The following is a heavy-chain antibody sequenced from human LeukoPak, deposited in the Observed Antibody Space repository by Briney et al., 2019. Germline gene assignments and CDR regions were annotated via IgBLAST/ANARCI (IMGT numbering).Heavy chain of an antibody. CDR1: GFTFDDYG. Sequence: GGSLRLSCAASGFTFDDYGMSWVRQAPGKGLEWVSGINWNGGSTGYADSVKGRFTISRDNAKNSPYLQMNSLRAEDTALYYCARYSSGWYFHYYYYMDVWGKGTTVTVSS. J-gene: IGHJ6*03. V-gene: IGHV3-20*04. CDR2: INWNGGST. CDR3: ARYSSGWYFHYYYYMDV. D-gene: IGHD6-19*01.